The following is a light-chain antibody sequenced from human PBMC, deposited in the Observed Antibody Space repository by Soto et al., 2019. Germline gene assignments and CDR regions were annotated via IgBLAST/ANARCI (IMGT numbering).Light chain of an antibody. CDR2: EVS. CDR1: SSDVGGYNL. Sequence: QSALTQPASVSGSPGQSITISCTGTSSDVGGYNLVSWYQQHPGKAPKLMIYEVSKRPSGVSNRFSGSKSGNTASLTISGLQAEDAADYYCCSYAGSRVFGGGTKLTVL. J-gene: IGLJ3*02. V-gene: IGLV2-23*02. CDR3: CSYAGSRV.